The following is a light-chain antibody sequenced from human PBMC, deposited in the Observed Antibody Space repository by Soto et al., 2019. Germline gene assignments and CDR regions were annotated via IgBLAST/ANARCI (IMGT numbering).Light chain of an antibody. CDR1: QSVSIW. CDR3: QQYNSWWT. J-gene: IGKJ2*02. Sequence: DIQMTQSPSTLSASVGDRVTITCRASQSVSIWLAWYQQKPGKAPKLLIYKASSLESGVPLRFSGSGSGTECTLSISSLQSDDFATYYCQQYNSWWTFGQGTKLEIK. CDR2: KAS. V-gene: IGKV1-5*03.